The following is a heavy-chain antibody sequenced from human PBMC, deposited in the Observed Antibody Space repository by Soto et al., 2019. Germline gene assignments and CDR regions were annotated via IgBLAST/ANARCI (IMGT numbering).Heavy chain of an antibody. V-gene: IGHV4-4*09. CDR2: IYRSGST. Sequence: SESLSLTCTVSGDSVRNQYWSWIRRPPGRGLEWIGYIYRSGSTKYNPSLKSRLTISVDTSKNQFSLKLSSVTAADTAVYYCARTLDYGHMDVWGKGTTVTVSS. D-gene: IGHD3-16*01. J-gene: IGHJ6*03. CDR3: ARTLDYGHMDV. CDR1: GDSVRNQY.